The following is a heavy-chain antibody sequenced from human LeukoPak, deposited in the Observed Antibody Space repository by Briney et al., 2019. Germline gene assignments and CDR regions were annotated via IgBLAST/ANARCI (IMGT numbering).Heavy chain of an antibody. J-gene: IGHJ4*02. D-gene: IGHD3-22*01. CDR1: GYTFTSYA. V-gene: IGHV1-18*01. Sequence: ASVKVSCKASGYTFTSYAMHWVRQAPGQRLEWMGWISAYNGNTNYAQKLQGRVTMTTDTSTSTAYMELRSLRSDDTAVYYCATGGSYHYDSSGRMGNFDYWGQGALVTVSS. CDR3: ATGGSYHYDSSGRMGNFDY. CDR2: ISAYNGNT.